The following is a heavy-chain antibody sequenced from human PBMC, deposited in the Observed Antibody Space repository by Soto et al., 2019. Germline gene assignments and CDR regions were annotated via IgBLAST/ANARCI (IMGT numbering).Heavy chain of an antibody. V-gene: IGHV3-53*02. D-gene: IGHD3-10*01. CDR3: ARETPRGLDY. J-gene: IGHJ4*02. CDR2: IYSGGST. CDR1: GFTVSSNS. Sequence: EVQLVETGGGLIQAGGSLRLSCAASGFTVSSNSVSWVRQAPGKGLEWVSVIYSGGSTYYADSVKGRFTISRDNSKNTLYLQMNSLRAEDTAVYYCARETPRGLDYWGQGTLVTVSS.